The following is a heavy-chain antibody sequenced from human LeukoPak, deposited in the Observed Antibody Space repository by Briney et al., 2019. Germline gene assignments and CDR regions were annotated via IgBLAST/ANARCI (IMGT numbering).Heavy chain of an antibody. Sequence: PSETLSLTCAVYGGSFSGYYWSWIRPPPGKGLEWIGEINHSGSTNYNPSLKSRVTISVDTSKNQFSLKLSSVTAADTAVYYCARLARYYDILTGYAGYYFDYWGQGTLVTVSS. D-gene: IGHD3-9*01. CDR1: GGSFSGYY. V-gene: IGHV4-34*01. CDR3: ARLARYYDILTGYAGYYFDY. J-gene: IGHJ4*02. CDR2: INHSGST.